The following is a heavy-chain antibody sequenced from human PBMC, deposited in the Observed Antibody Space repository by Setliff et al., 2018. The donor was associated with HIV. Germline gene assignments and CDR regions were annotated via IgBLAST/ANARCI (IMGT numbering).Heavy chain of an antibody. CDR3: ARYALAVPGYHNAFDI. CDR1: GFTFNSYS. Sequence: GSLRLSCADSGFTFNSYSMHWVRQAPGKGLEWLAVISYNGGNTYYADSVKGRFTISRDNSKNTLYLQTNSLRAGDTAVYYCARYALAVPGYHNAFDIWGQGTMVTVS. J-gene: IGHJ3*02. D-gene: IGHD6-19*01. CDR2: ISYNGGNT. V-gene: IGHV3-30*07.